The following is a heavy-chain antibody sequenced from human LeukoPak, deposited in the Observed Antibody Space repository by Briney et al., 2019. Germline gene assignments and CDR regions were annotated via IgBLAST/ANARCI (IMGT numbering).Heavy chain of an antibody. CDR2: IQREGSEK. D-gene: IGHD3-22*01. J-gene: IGHJ4*01. V-gene: IGHV3-7*01. Sequence: GGSLRLSCAASGFTFSNYWMSWVRQAPGKGLERVANIQREGSEKYYVDSVKGRFTISRDNAKKCLYLQMNSLRVEDTAVYYCARDGSDSIWGHGTLVTVSS. CDR1: GFTFSNYW. CDR3: ARDGSDSI.